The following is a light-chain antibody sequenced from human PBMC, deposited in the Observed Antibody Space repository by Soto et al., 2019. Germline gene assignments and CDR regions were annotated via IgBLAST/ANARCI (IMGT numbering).Light chain of an antibody. CDR2: SAS. J-gene: IGKJ1*01. V-gene: IGKV1-39*01. CDR3: QQSYSTPRT. CDR1: QTITNS. Sequence: IQMTQSPSSLSASVGDNVTITCRASQTITNSLNWYQKKPGKATNLLIHSASTLHSGVPSRFSGSGYGTDFTLTVLSLQPEDFATYYCQQSYSTPRTFGQGTSVEIE.